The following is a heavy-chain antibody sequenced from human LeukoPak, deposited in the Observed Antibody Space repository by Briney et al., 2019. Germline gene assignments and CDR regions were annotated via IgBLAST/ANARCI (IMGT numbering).Heavy chain of an antibody. CDR2: IYYSGST. J-gene: IGHJ3*02. Sequence: SETLSLTCTVSGGSISSSSYYWGWIRQPPGKGLEWIGSIYYSGSTYYNPSLKSRVTISVDTSKNQFSLKLSSVTAADTAVYYCARLLWELLGRDAFDIWGQGTMVTVSS. V-gene: IGHV4-39*07. CDR3: ARLLWELLGRDAFDI. D-gene: IGHD1-26*01. CDR1: GGSISSSSYY.